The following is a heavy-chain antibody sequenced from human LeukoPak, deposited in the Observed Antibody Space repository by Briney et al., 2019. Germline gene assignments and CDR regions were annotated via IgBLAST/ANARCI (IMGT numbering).Heavy chain of an antibody. CDR1: GYSFTSYW. D-gene: IGHD6-19*01. CDR3: ARCRVPLKAVAGNSDYYYGMDV. V-gene: IGHV5-51*01. Sequence: GESLKISCKGSGYSFTSYWIGWVRQVPGTGLEWMGVIYPGDSETRYSPSFQGQVTISADKSINTAYLQWSSLKASDTAMYYCARCRVPLKAVAGNSDYYYGMDVWGQGTTVTVSS. CDR2: IYPGDSET. J-gene: IGHJ6*02.